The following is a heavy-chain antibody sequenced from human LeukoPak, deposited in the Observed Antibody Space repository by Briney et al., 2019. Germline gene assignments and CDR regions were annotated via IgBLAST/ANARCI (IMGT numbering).Heavy chain of an antibody. Sequence: PGGSLRLSCAASGFTFSSYGMHWVRQAPGKGLEWVAFIRYDGSNKYYAGSVKGRFTISRDNSKNTLYLQMNSLRAEDTAVYYCAKVKGSYFDWFDYWGQGTLVTVSS. CDR3: AKVKGSYFDWFDY. V-gene: IGHV3-30*02. J-gene: IGHJ4*02. D-gene: IGHD3-9*01. CDR1: GFTFSSYG. CDR2: IRYDGSNK.